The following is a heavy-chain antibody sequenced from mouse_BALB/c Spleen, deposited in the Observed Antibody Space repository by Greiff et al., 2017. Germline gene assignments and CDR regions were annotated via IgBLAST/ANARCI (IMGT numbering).Heavy chain of an antibody. J-gene: IGHJ4*01. CDR3: ARTMITTYAMDY. Sequence: EVMLVESGGGLVKPGGSLKLSCAASGFTFSDYYMYWVRQTPEKRLEWVATISDGGSYTYYPDSVKGRFTISRDNAKNNLYLQMSSLKSEDTAMYYCARTMITTYAMDYWGQGTSVTVSS. CDR2: ISDGGSYT. CDR1: GFTFSDYY. V-gene: IGHV5-4*02. D-gene: IGHD2-4*01.